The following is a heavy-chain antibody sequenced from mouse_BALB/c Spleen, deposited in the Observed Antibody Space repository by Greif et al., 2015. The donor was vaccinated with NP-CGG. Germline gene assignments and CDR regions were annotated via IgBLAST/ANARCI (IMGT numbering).Heavy chain of an antibody. CDR2: IDPANGNT. Sequence: VQLQQSGAELVKPGASVKLSCTASGFNIKDTYMHWVKQRPEQGLEWIGRIDPANGNTKYDPKFQGKATITADTSSNTAYLQLSSLTSEDTAVYYCASETGTIRWYFDVWGAGTTVTVSS. D-gene: IGHD4-1*01. CDR1: GFNIKDTY. J-gene: IGHJ1*01. V-gene: IGHV14-3*02. CDR3: ASETGTIRWYFDV.